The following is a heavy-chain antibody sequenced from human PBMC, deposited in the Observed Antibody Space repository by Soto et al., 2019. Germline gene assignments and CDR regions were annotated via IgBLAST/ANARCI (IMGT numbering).Heavy chain of an antibody. D-gene: IGHD5-12*01. Sequence: EVQLVESGGGLVQPGGSLRRSCAASGFTFSSYSMNWVRQAPGKGLVWVSYFSSSSRTIYYAASVKGRFTISRDNAKNSMYLQINSLRDEDTAVYYCAREGYPFDYWGQGTLVTVS. CDR2: FSSSSRTI. J-gene: IGHJ4*02. V-gene: IGHV3-48*02. CDR3: AREGYPFDY. CDR1: GFTFSSYS.